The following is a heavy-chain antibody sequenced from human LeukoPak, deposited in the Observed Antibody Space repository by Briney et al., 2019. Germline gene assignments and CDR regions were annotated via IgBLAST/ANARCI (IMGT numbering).Heavy chain of an antibody. CDR1: GGSFSGYY. J-gene: IGHJ4*02. D-gene: IGHD3-9*01. CDR2: INHSGST. V-gene: IGHV4-34*01. Sequence: SETLSLTCAVYGGSFSGYYWSWIRQPPGKGLEWIGEINHSGSTNYNPSLKSRVTISVDTSKNQFSLKLSSGTAADTGVYYCARGAGPYYYDRNSYKSVWGQGALVTVSS. CDR3: ARGAGPYYYDRNSYKSV.